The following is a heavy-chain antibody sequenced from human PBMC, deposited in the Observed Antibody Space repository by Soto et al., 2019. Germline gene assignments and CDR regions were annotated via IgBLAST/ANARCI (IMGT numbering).Heavy chain of an antibody. J-gene: IGHJ4*02. CDR3: GRGPYDFWSGYSKYYFDY. V-gene: IGHV1-8*01. CDR2: MNPNSGNT. D-gene: IGHD3-3*01. Sequence: VPVKVSCKGSGYSNTRYHGSCVRQAKGQGLEWMGWMNPNSGNTGYAQKFQGRVTMTRNTSISTAYMELSSLRSEDTAVYYCGRGPYDFWSGYSKYYFDYWGRGTLVTVSS. CDR1: GYSNTRYH.